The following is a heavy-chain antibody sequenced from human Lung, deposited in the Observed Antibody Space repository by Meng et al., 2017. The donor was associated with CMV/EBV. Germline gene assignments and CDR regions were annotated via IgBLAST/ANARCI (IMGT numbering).Heavy chain of an antibody. CDR2: INPTGGGT. J-gene: IGHJ5*02. CDR3: ARDHPPQSSSPPGVNWFDP. CDR1: GYTFTSSY. D-gene: IGHD6-13*01. Sequence: ASVKVSCKASGYTFTSSYMNWVRQAPGQGLEWMGIINPTGGGTSYAQKFQGRVTMTRDTSTSTVYMELSSLRSEDTAVYYCARDHPPQSSSPPGVNWFDPWGQGTLVTGSS. V-gene: IGHV1-46*01.